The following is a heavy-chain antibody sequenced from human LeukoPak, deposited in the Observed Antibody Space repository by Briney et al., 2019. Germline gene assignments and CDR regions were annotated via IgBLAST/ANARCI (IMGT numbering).Heavy chain of an antibody. V-gene: IGHV4-39*01. Sequence: SETLCLNCTVAGASISSGTYFWGWIRQPPGKGLEWIGSIFYSGNTHYNPSLKSRVTISVDTSKNQFSLRLSSVTAADTAFYYCARHLIRGLTDTWFAPWGQKTLVTVSS. J-gene: IGHJ5*02. CDR3: ARHLIRGLTDTWFAP. D-gene: IGHD3-10*01. CDR1: GASISSGTYF. CDR2: IFYSGNT.